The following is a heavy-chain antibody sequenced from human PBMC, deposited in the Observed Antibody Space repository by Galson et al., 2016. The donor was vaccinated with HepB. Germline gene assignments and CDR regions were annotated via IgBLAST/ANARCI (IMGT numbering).Heavy chain of an antibody. D-gene: IGHD1-26*01. CDR1: GFSFSSYN. Sequence: SLRLSCAASGFSFSSYNMDWVRRAPGKGLEWVSYISRTGETFYYADSVKGRFTISRDNGKNLLYLQMNSLKTEDTAVYYCTRGGWSRESYFDYWGQGTLVTVSS. J-gene: IGHJ4*02. V-gene: IGHV3-48*01. CDR3: TRGGWSRESYFDY. CDR2: ISRTGETF.